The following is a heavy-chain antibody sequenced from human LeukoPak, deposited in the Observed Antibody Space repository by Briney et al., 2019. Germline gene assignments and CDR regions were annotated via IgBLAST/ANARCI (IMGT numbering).Heavy chain of an antibody. V-gene: IGHV1-3*01. D-gene: IGHD3-22*01. CDR2: INAGNGNT. CDR1: GYTFTSYA. J-gene: IGHJ3*02. Sequence: ASVKVSCKASGYTFTSYAMYWVRQAPGQRLEWMGWINAGNGNTKYSQKFQGRVTITRDTSASTAYMELSSLRSEDTAVYYCARLSSMIVAVSAFDIWGQGTMVTVSS. CDR3: ARLSSMIVAVSAFDI.